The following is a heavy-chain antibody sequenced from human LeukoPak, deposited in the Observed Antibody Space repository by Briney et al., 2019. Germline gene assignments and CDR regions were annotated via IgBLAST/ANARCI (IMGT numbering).Heavy chain of an antibody. CDR1: GDSVSSNSAA. Sequence: SQTLSLTCAISGDSVSSNSAAWGWIRQSPSRGLEWLGKTPYRSGWYNDYALSLKSRITISPDSSKNQVSLQLSSVTPEDTAVYYCSRELALGPADYWGQGTLVTVSS. CDR3: SRELALGPADY. V-gene: IGHV6-1*01. J-gene: IGHJ4*02. D-gene: IGHD2-2*01. CDR2: TPYRSGWYN.